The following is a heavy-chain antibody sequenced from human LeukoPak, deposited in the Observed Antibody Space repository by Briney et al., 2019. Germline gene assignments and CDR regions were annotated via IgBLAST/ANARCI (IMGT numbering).Heavy chain of an antibody. D-gene: IGHD4-17*01. Sequence: GGSQRLSCAASGFTFSSYAMSWVRQAPGKGLEWVSVISGSGANTYYADPVKGRFTISRDNSKNTLYLQMNSLRAEDTAVFFCAKSLTTVKRGNFDSWGQGTLVTVSS. V-gene: IGHV3-23*01. CDR1: GFTFSSYA. CDR3: AKSLTTVKRGNFDS. CDR2: ISGSGANT. J-gene: IGHJ4*02.